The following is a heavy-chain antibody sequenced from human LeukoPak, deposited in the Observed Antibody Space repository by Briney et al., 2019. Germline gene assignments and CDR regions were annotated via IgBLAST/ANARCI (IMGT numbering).Heavy chain of an antibody. Sequence: RASVKVSCKASGYTFTGYYMHWVRQAPGQGLEWMGWINPNSGGTNYAQKFQGRVTMTRDTSISTAYMELSRLRSDDTAVYYCARAKQRITMVRGPTSGHYMDVWGKGTTVTVSS. V-gene: IGHV1-2*02. CDR1: GYTFTGYY. CDR2: INPNSGGT. D-gene: IGHD3-10*01. J-gene: IGHJ6*03. CDR3: ARAKQRITMVRGPTSGHYMDV.